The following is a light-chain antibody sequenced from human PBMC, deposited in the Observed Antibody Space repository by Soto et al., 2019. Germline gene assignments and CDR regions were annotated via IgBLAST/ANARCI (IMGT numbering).Light chain of an antibody. V-gene: IGLV2-8*01. J-gene: IGLJ3*02. CDR2: EVT. CDR3: SSFASSNTWV. Sequence: QSALTQPPSASGSPGQSVTISCTGTSSDVGAYNYVSWYQQHAGKAPKLVIYEVTKRPSGVPDRFSGSKSANTASLTVSGLQAEDEADYYFSSFASSNTWVFVGGTKLTVL. CDR1: SSDVGAYNY.